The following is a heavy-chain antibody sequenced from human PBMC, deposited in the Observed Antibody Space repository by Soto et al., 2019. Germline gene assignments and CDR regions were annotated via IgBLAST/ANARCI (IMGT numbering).Heavy chain of an antibody. CDR3: ATARHCSSDACPAAE. CDR1: GFTFSTSG. Sequence: EVQLLESGGGLVQSGGSLRLSCAASGFTFSTSGMLWVRQPPGEGLEWVSAIGPNPANTKYTDSVKGRFTISRDNSKNTVFLQMSTLRAEDTALYYCATARHCSSDACPAAEWGQGTLIAVSS. CDR2: IGPNPANT. V-gene: IGHV3-23*01. J-gene: IGHJ4*02. D-gene: IGHD2-2*01.